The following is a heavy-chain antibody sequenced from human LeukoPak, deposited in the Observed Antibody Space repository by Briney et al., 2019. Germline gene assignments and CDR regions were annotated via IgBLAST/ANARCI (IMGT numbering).Heavy chain of an antibody. D-gene: IGHD4-17*01. J-gene: IGHJ4*02. CDR3: AKDLTVTTTACFDY. CDR1: GFSFSTYS. Sequence: GGSLRLSCAASGFSFSTYSMNWVRQAPGKGLEWVSAISGSGGSTYYADSVKGRFTISRDNSKNTLYLQMNSLRAEDTAVYYCAKDLTVTTTACFDYWGQGTLVTVSS. CDR2: ISGSGGST. V-gene: IGHV3-23*01.